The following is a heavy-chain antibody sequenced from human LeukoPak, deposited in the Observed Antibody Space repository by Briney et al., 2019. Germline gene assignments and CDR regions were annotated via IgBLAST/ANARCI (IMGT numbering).Heavy chain of an antibody. D-gene: IGHD3-22*01. CDR2: IYYSGST. V-gene: IGHV4-31*03. Sequence: SETLSLTCTVSGGSISSGGYYWSWIRQHQGKGLEWIGYIYYSGSTYYNPSLKSRVTISVDTSKNQFSLKLSSVSAADTAVYYCAGEHSSGYPRFDYWGQETLVTVSS. J-gene: IGHJ4*02. CDR1: GGSISSGGYY. CDR3: AGEHSSGYPRFDY.